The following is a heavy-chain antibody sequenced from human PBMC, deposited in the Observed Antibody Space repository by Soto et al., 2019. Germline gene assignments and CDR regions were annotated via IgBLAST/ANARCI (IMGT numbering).Heavy chain of an antibody. D-gene: IGHD3-3*01. CDR1: GGPITTGGHF. CDR2: IYYSGTT. J-gene: IGHJ4*02. CDR3: ARAVSASYLDS. V-gene: IGHV4-31*03. Sequence: QVQLQESGPGLVQASQTLSLTCTVSGGPITTGGHFCSWIRRSPGKGLEWIGYIYYSGTTHYNPHLTSRVTISLATSKKHYSLNLSSVTAADTAVYYCARAVSASYLDSWGQGTLVTVSS.